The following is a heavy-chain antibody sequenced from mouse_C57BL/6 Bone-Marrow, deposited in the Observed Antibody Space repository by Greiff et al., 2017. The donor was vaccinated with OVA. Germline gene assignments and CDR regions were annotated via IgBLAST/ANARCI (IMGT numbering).Heavy chain of an antibody. Sequence: QVQLKQPGAELVMPGASVKLSCKASGYTFTSYWMHWVKQRPGQGLEWIGEIDPSDSYTNYNQKFKGKSTLTVDKSSSTAYMQLSSLTSEGSAVYFCARSQNYYYGIASDYCGQGTTLTVSP. CDR2: IDPSDSYT. CDR1: GYTFTSYW. V-gene: IGHV1-69*01. CDR3: ARSQNYYYGIASDY. J-gene: IGHJ2*01. D-gene: IGHD1-1*01.